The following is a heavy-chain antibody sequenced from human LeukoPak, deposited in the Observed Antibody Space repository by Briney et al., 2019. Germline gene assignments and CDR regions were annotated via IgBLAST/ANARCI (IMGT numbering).Heavy chain of an antibody. CDR3: AKADDYYDSSGYAALALPYFDY. V-gene: IGHV3-9*01. CDR2: ISWNSGSI. Sequence: GGSLRLSCAASGFTFDDYAMHWVRQAPGKGLEWVSGISWNSGSIGYADSVKGRFTISRDNAKNSLYLQMNSLRAEDTALYYCAKADDYYDSSGYAALALPYFDYWGQGTLVTVSS. J-gene: IGHJ4*02. CDR1: GFTFDDYA. D-gene: IGHD3-22*01.